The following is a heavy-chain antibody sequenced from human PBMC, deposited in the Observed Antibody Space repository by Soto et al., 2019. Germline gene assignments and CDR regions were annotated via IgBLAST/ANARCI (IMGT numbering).Heavy chain of an antibody. V-gene: IGHV3-64D*06. CDR2: VSSDGGRI. J-gene: IGHJ4*02. CDR3: VKSRGRDNYDFFD. Sequence: PGGSLRLSCSASGFPFSSFSMHWVRQSPGKGLEYVSHVSSDGGRIYYADSVKGRFTISRDNSKNMLYLQMSSLRPDDSAVYYCVKSRGRDNYDFFDWGKGRMVPVSS. CDR1: GFPFSSFS. D-gene: IGHD3-3*01.